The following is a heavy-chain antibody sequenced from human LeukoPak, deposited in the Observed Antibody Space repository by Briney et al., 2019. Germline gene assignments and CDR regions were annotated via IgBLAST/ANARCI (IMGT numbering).Heavy chain of an antibody. CDR3: ARDRIVGATTPFDY. J-gene: IGHJ4*02. D-gene: IGHD1-26*01. V-gene: IGHV3-11*04. CDR2: ISSSGSTI. CDR1: GFTFSDYY. Sequence: PGGSLRLSCAASGFTFSDYYMSWIRQAPGKGLEWVSYISSSGSTICYADSVKGRFTISRDNAKNSLYLQMNSLRAEDTAVYYCARDRIVGATTPFDYWGQGTLVTVSS.